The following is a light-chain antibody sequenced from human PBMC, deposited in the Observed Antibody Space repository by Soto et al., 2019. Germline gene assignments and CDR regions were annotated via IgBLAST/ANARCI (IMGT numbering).Light chain of an antibody. CDR1: QSISSY. CDR3: LQHNSYPHT. Sequence: DIQMTQSPSSLSASVGDIVTITCRASQSISSYLNWYQQKPGKAPKRLIYAASSLQSGVPSRFSGSGSGTEFTLTISSLQPEDFATYYCLQHNSYPHTFGQGTKVDIK. J-gene: IGKJ1*01. CDR2: AAS. V-gene: IGKV1-17*01.